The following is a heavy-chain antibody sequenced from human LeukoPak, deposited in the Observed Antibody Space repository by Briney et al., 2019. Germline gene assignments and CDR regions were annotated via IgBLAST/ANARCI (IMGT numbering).Heavy chain of an antibody. V-gene: IGHV3-48*03. CDR1: GFTFSSYE. J-gene: IGHJ4*02. Sequence: GGSLRLSCAASGFTFSSYEMNWVRQAPGKGLGWVSYISSGSTIYDADSVKGRFTISRDNAKNSLYLQMNSLRAEDTAVYYCARESIALAGAPFDYWGQGTLVTVSS. D-gene: IGHD6-19*01. CDR3: ARESIALAGAPFDY. CDR2: ISSGSTI.